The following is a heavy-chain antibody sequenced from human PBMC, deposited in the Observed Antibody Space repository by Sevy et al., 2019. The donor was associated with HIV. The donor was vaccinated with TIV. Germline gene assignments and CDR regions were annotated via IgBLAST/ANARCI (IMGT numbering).Heavy chain of an antibody. J-gene: IGHJ4*02. CDR1: GFTFSNYA. Sequence: GGSLRLSCAASGFTFSNYAMSWVRQTPGKGLEWVSAISGSAHRTYYTDSVKGRFTISRDNSKNMLLLQMNSLRAEDTAVYYCVKEVSEYSYSDYWGQGTLVTVSS. V-gene: IGHV3-23*01. CDR2: ISGSAHRT. CDR3: VKEVSEYSYSDY. D-gene: IGHD5-18*01.